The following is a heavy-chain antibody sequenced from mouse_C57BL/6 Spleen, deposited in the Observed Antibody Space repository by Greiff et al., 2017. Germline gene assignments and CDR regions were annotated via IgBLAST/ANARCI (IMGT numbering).Heavy chain of an antibody. J-gene: IGHJ2*01. CDR1: GFTFSAYY. CDR3: ARLTGSYYFDY. V-gene: IGHV5-12*01. Sequence: DVKVEESGGGLVQPGGSLQLSCAASGFTFSAYYMYWVRQTPEKRLEWVAYISNGGGSTYYPDTVKGRFTISRDNAKNTLYLQMSRLKSEDTAMYYCARLTGSYYFDYWGQGTTLTGSS. CDR2: ISNGGGST. D-gene: IGHD4-1*01.